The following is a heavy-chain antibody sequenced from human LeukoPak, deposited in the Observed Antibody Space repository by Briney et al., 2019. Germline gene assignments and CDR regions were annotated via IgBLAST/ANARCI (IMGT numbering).Heavy chain of an antibody. Sequence: SVKVSCEDSGGTFSNYAISWVRQAPRQGLEWMGGIIPIFGTANYAQKFQGRVTITADESTSTAYMELSSLRSEDTAVYYCARRDSGYSSRSSEYWGQGTLVTVSS. CDR1: GGTFSNYA. D-gene: IGHD6-13*01. CDR3: ARRDSGYSSRSSEY. V-gene: IGHV1-69*13. CDR2: IIPIFGTA. J-gene: IGHJ4*02.